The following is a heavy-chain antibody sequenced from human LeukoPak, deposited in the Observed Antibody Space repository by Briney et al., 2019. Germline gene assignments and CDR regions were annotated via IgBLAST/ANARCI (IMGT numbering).Heavy chain of an antibody. CDR2: INHSGRT. J-gene: IGHJ5*02. D-gene: IGHD6-19*01. Sequence: SETLSLTCDASGYSINFGHLWGWIRRTPRKGLEGISSINHSGRTYYPPSLKSRVTILADTLKNQFSLKVTSVTAEDTAMYFCATEPSAVAHSMSREWIDPWGQGTLVIVSS. V-gene: IGHV4-38-2*02. CDR3: ATEPSAVAHSMSREWIDP. CDR1: GYSINFGHL.